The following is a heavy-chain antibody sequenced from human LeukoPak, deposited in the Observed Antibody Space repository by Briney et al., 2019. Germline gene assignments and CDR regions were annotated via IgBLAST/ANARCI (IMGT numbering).Heavy chain of an antibody. D-gene: IGHD3-10*01. Sequence: GGSLRLSCAASGFTVSSNYMSWVRQAPGKGLEWVSYISSSGSTIYYAESVKGRFTISRDNAKNSLYLQMNSLRAEDTAVYYCARDHKVAHYYGSGSLDYWGQGTLVTVSS. CDR3: ARDHKVAHYYGSGSLDY. V-gene: IGHV3-11*04. J-gene: IGHJ4*02. CDR2: ISSSGSTI. CDR1: GFTVSSNY.